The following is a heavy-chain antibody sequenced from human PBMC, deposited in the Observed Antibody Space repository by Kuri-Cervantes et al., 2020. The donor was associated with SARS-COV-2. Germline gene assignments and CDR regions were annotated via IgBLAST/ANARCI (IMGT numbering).Heavy chain of an antibody. CDR1: GGSISSYY. CDR3: ARVAGSSWYPSLGDYYYYGMDV. Sequence: ESLKISCTVSGGSISSYYWGWIRQPPGKGLEWIGSIYYSGSTYYNPSLKSRVTISVDTSKNQFSLKLSSVTAADTAVYYCARVAGSSWYPSLGDYYYYGMDVWGQGTTVTVSS. J-gene: IGHJ6*02. D-gene: IGHD6-13*01. V-gene: IGHV4-39*07. CDR2: IYYSGST.